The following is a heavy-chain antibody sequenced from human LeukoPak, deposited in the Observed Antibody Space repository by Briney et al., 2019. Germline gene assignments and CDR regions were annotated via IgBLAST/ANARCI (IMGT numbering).Heavy chain of an antibody. D-gene: IGHD4-17*01. V-gene: IGHV1-2*02. J-gene: IGHJ4*02. CDR3: ARVKATVTTPFDY. CDR1: GYTFTGYY. Sequence: GASVKVSYKASGYTFTGYYMHWVRQAPGQGLEWMGWINPNSGGTNYAQKFQGRVTMTRDTSISTAYMELSRLRSDDTAVYYCARVKATVTTPFDYWGQGTLVTVSS. CDR2: INPNSGGT.